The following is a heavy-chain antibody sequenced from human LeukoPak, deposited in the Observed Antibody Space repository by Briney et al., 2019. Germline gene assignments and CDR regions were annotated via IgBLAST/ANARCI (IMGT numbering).Heavy chain of an antibody. D-gene: IGHD3-16*01. Sequence: ASVXVSCKXXGYTFTVYSINWLRQAPGQGLEWMGWITTSTGKPTYAQGFTGRFVFSLDTSVSTTYLHINSLKAEDTAVYYCARDASMINFDYWGQGSLVTVSS. V-gene: IGHV7-4-1*02. CDR1: GYTFTVYS. J-gene: IGHJ4*02. CDR3: ARDASMINFDY. CDR2: ITTSTGKP.